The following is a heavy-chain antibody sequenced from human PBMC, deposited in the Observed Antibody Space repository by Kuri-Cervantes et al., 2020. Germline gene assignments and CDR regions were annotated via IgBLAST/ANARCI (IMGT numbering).Heavy chain of an antibody. CDR2: ISHGSSYI. D-gene: IGHD5-12*01. CDR1: GFSFSYYS. V-gene: IGHV3-21*04. CDR3: AWLSDVDDY. Sequence: GESLKISCAASGFSFSYYSINWVRQVPGKGLEWVSSISHGSSYIYYADSVKGRFTTSRDNAKNSLYLQMNSLKIEDTAVYFCAWLSDVDDYWGQGTLVTVSS. J-gene: IGHJ4*02.